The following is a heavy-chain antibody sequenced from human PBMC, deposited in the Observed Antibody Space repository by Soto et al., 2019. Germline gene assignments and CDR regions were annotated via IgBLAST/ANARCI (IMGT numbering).Heavy chain of an antibody. D-gene: IGHD4-17*01. J-gene: IGHJ4*02. CDR1: GDSFTSDW. Sequence: GESLKISCVCSGDSFTSDWISWVRQMPGKGLEWMGRIDPSDSYINYSPSFQGHVAISADKSITTAYLQWSSLKASDTAMYYCARHKGGDPDYFDYWGQGTLVTVSS. CDR2: IDPSDSYI. V-gene: IGHV5-10-1*01. CDR3: ARHKGGDPDYFDY.